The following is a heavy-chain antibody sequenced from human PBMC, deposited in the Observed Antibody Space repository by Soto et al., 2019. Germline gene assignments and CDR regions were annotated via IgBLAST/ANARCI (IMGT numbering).Heavy chain of an antibody. Sequence: QVQLVQSGAEVKKPGSSVKVSCKASGGTFGSYAISWVRQAPGQGLEWMGGIIPIPGTANYAQKFQGRVTIAEDESTSPAYMELSSLRSEDTAVYYCARSQGSSTSLDIYYYYYYGMDVWGQGTTVTVSS. V-gene: IGHV1-69*01. D-gene: IGHD2-2*01. CDR3: ARSQGSSTSLDIYYYYYYGMDV. J-gene: IGHJ6*02. CDR2: IIPIPGTA. CDR1: GGTFGSYA.